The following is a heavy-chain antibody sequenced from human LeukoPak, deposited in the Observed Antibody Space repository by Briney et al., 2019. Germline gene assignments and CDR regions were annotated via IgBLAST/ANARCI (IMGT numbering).Heavy chain of an antibody. Sequence: AGGSLRLSCITSGFIFDDFGMAWVRQRPGKGLEWVSYITGSGSGIHYADSVKGRFTISRDNAKNTLYLQMNSLRDEDTAVYYCASPHSGYGWGQGTLVTVSS. D-gene: IGHD5-12*01. J-gene: IGHJ4*02. CDR2: ITGSGSGI. CDR1: GFIFDDFG. V-gene: IGHV3-48*02. CDR3: ASPHSGYG.